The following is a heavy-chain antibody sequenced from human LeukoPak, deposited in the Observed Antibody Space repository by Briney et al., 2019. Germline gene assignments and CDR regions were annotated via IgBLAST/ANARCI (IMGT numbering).Heavy chain of an antibody. D-gene: IGHD3-22*01. J-gene: IGHJ4*02. Sequence: SETLSLTCTVSGGSISSGSYYWSWIRQPAGKGLEWIGRIYTSGSTNYNPSLKSRVTISVDTSKNQFSLELTSVTAADTAVYYCARRRYDTSGYYPSRGRYFDYWGQGTLVTVSS. CDR2: IYTSGST. CDR1: GGSISSGSYY. V-gene: IGHV4-61*02. CDR3: ARRRYDTSGYYPSRGRYFDY.